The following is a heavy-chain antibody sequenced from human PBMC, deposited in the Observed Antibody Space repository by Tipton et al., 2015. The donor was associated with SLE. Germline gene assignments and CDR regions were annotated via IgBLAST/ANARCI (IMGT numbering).Heavy chain of an antibody. CDR2: ITGSGGTT. Sequence: SLRLSCVASNFSFSNYVMAWVRQAPGKGLEWVSGITGSGGTTYYAGSVKGRSTISRDNSENTLYLQMNSLRAEDTAVYYCAKRETYYYGRGAFDIWGQGTMVTVSS. CDR3: AKRETYYYGRGAFDI. V-gene: IGHV3-23*01. CDR1: NFSFSNYV. D-gene: IGHD3-10*01. J-gene: IGHJ3*02.